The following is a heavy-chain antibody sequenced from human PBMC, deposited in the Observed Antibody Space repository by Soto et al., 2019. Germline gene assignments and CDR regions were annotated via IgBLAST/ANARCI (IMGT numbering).Heavy chain of an antibody. Sequence: PPETLSLTCAPSGGSFTSNNRWPWVRQPPGQELEWLGEIYRTGSTNYNPSLKSRVTISLDKSENQFSLKVTSLTAADTAVYYCASRDPGTSVDYWGQGTLVTVS. V-gene: IGHV4-4*03. CDR3: ASRDPGTSVDY. D-gene: IGHD1-7*01. J-gene: IGHJ4*02. CDR2: IYRTGST. CDR1: GGSFTSNNR.